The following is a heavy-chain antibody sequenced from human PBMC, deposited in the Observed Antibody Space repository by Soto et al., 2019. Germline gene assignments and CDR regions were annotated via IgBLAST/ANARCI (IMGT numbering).Heavy chain of an antibody. Sequence: QVQLQESGPGLVKPSETVSFTCTVSGGSISSYYWSWIRQPRGKGLEWIGYIYYSGSTNYNPSLKSRVTISVDTSKNQFSLKLSSVIASDTAVYYCARGKSEWLRPIFDYWGQGTLVTVSS. D-gene: IGHD5-12*01. CDR1: GGSISSYY. CDR3: ARGKSEWLRPIFDY. J-gene: IGHJ4*02. V-gene: IGHV4-59*01. CDR2: IYYSGST.